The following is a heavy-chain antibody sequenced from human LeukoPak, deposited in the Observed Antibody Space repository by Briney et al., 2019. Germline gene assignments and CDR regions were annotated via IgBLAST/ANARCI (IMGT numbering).Heavy chain of an antibody. V-gene: IGHV3-48*01. D-gene: IGHD3-10*01. CDR1: GFTFSSYS. J-gene: IGHJ4*02. CDR2: ISSSSSTI. CDR3: ARWRSDYNFDY. Sequence: GGSLRLSCAASGFTFSSYSMNWFRQAPGKGLEWVSYISSSSSTIYYADSVKGRFTISRDNAKNSLYLQMNSLRAEDTAVYYCARWRSDYNFDYWGQGTLVTVSS.